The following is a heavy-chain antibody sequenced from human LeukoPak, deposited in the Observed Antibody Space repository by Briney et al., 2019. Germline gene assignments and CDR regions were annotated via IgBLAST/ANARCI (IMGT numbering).Heavy chain of an antibody. CDR1: GFTFSSYG. V-gene: IGHV3-30*18. CDR3: AKGPYSSGWYGWFDP. CDR2: ISYDGSNK. Sequence: PGGSLRLSCAASGFTFSSYGMHWVRQAPGKGLEWVAVISYDGSNKYYADSVKGRFTISRDNSKNTLYLQMNNLRAEDTAVYYCAKGPYSSGWYGWFDPWGQGTLVTVSS. J-gene: IGHJ5*02. D-gene: IGHD6-19*01.